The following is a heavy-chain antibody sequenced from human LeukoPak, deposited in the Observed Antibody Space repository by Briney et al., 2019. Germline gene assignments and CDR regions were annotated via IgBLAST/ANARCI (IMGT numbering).Heavy chain of an antibody. CDR3: ARVRYGNYFDY. Sequence: GSLRLSCAASGFTFTDSWMSWVRQPPGKGPEWVVNIKPDGTEKYYVDSLKGRFTVSRDNAKNSLYLQMSSLRAEDTAVYYCARVRYGNYFDYWGQGTLVTVSS. D-gene: IGHD3-16*02. V-gene: IGHV3-7*04. CDR2: IKPDGTEK. J-gene: IGHJ4*02. CDR1: GFTFTDSW.